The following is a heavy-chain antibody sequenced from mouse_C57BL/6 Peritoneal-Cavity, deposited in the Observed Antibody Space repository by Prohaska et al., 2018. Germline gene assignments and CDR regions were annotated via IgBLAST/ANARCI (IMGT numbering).Heavy chain of an antibody. V-gene: IGHV4-1*01. CDR1: GIDFSRYW. J-gene: IGHJ4*01. CDR2: INPDSSTI. D-gene: IGHD2-2*01. CDR3: ARVVTAEAIDY. Sequence: EVKLLQSGGGLVQPGGSLKLSCAASGIDFSRYWMSWVRRAPGKGLEWIGEINPDSSTINYAPSLKDKFIISRDNAKKTLYLQMSKVRSEDTALYYCARVVTAEAIDYLGQGTSVTVSA.